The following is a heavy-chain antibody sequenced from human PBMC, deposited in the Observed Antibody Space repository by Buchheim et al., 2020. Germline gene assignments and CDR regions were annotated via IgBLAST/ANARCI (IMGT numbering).Heavy chain of an antibody. CDR1: GGSFSGYY. Sequence: QVQPQQWGAGLLKPSETLSLTCAVYGGSFSGYYWSWIRQPPGKGLEWIGEINHSGSTNYNPSLKSRVTISVDTSKNQFSLKLSSVTAADTAVYYCARGRLLRRYCSGGSCADNDYWGQGTL. J-gene: IGHJ4*02. D-gene: IGHD2-15*01. CDR3: ARGRLLRRYCSGGSCADNDY. CDR2: INHSGST. V-gene: IGHV4-34*01.